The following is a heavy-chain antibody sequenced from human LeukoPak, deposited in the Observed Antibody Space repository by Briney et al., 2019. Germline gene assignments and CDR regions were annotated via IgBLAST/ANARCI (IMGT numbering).Heavy chain of an antibody. CDR2: IGYRGGSI. CDR1: GFIFSNYA. CDR3: AKDASPGYYDSSGYYYVGRMDY. D-gene: IGHD3-22*01. V-gene: IGHV3-23*01. J-gene: IGHJ4*02. Sequence: GGSLRLSCAASGFIFSNYAMSWVRQAPGKGLEWVSIIGYRGGSIYYAYSVQGRFTISRDNSKNTLSLQMNSLRAEDTAVYYCAKDASPGYYDSSGYYYVGRMDYWGQGTLVTVSS.